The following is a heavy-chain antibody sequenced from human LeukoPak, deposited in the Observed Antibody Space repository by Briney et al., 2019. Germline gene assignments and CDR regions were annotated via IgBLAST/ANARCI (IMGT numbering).Heavy chain of an antibody. CDR2: IIGSGGST. Sequence: GGSLRLSCAASGFTFSSYGMSWVRQAPGKGLECVSAIIGSGGSTYYADSVKGRFIISRDNSKNTLYLQMNSLRAEDTAVYYCAKFALRYCSGGSCHPFDYWGQGTLVTVSS. CDR3: AKFALRYCSGGSCHPFDY. D-gene: IGHD2-15*01. J-gene: IGHJ4*02. CDR1: GFTFSSYG. V-gene: IGHV3-23*01.